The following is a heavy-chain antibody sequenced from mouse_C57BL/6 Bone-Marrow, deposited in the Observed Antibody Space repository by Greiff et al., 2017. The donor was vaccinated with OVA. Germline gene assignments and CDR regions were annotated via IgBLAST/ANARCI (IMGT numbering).Heavy chain of an antibody. Sequence: QVHVKQSGAELVRPGASVTLSCKASGYTFTDYEMHWVKQTPVHGLEWIGAIDPETGGTAYNQKFKGKAILTADKSSSTAYMELRSLTSEVSAVYYCTRTIRATVVARYFDVWGTGTTVTVSS. CDR1: GYTFTDYE. CDR3: TRTIRATVVARYFDV. J-gene: IGHJ1*03. D-gene: IGHD1-1*01. CDR2: IDPETGGT. V-gene: IGHV1-15*01.